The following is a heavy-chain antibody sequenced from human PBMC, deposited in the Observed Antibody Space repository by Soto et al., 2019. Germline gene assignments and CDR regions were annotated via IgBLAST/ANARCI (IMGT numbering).Heavy chain of an antibody. D-gene: IGHD3-22*01. CDR3: ARGYYDSSGHYPNWFDP. CDR2: IKQDGSQK. V-gene: IGHV3-7*01. Sequence: GGSLRLSCAASGFSFSSCWMSWVRQAPGKGLEWVANIKQDGSQKYYVDSVKGRFTISRDNAENSLSLQMNSLRAEDTAVYYCARGYYDSSGHYPNWFDPWGQGTLVTVSS. J-gene: IGHJ5*02. CDR1: GFSFSSCW.